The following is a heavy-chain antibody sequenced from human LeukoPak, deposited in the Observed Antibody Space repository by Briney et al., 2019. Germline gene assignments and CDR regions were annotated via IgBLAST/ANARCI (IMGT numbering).Heavy chain of an antibody. Sequence: GGSLRLSCAASGFTFSSYSMNWVRQAPGKGLEWVSYISSSSSTIYYADSVKGRFTISRDNAKNSLYLQMNSLRAEDTAVYYCAGGRTRPSDYWGQGTLVTVSS. CDR3: AGGRTRPSDY. J-gene: IGHJ4*02. CDR1: GFTFSSYS. CDR2: ISSSSSTI. D-gene: IGHD1-14*01. V-gene: IGHV3-48*01.